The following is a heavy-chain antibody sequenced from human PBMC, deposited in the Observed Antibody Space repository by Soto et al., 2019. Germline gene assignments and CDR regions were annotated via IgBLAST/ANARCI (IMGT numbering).Heavy chain of an antibody. D-gene: IGHD4-17*01. CDR3: ATVFDV. CDR1: ELTLRSPG. CDR2: IDTDGGGT. Sequence: EVQLVESGGALVRPGGSLRSSWAALELTLRSPGYTWVRQAPGKGLEWVSRIDTDGGGTSYADSVKGRFTISTDNAENTVYLQMNGLRVEDTAVYYCATVFDVWGQGTLVTVSS. J-gene: IGHJ4*02. V-gene: IGHV3-74*01.